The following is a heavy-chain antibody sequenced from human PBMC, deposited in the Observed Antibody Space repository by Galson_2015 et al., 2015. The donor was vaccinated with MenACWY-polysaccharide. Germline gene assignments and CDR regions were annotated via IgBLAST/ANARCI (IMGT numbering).Heavy chain of an antibody. CDR1: GFTFSSYW. Sequence: SLRLSCAASGFTFSSYWMSWVRQAPGKGLEWVANIKQDGSEKYYEDSVKGRFTISRDNAKNSLYLQMNSLRAEDTAVYYCARAAYGIMITFGDHGGQGTLVTVSS. CDR3: ARAAYGIMITFGDH. V-gene: IGHV3-7*01. CDR2: IKQDGSEK. J-gene: IGHJ4*02. D-gene: IGHD3-16*01.